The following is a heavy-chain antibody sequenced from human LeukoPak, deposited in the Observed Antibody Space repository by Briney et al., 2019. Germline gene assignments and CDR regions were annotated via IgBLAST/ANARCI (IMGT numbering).Heavy chain of an antibody. J-gene: IGHJ4*02. CDR2: IYYTGST. V-gene: IGHV4-59*01. CDR3: ARVYQSAEYYFDY. Sequence: TPSETLSLTCTVSGGSIDSYYWSWIRQPPGKGLEWIGYIYYTGSTEYHPSLKSRVTISLDTSKNQFSLKLTSVTAADTAVYYCARVYQSAEYYFDYWGQGNLVSVSS. CDR1: GGSIDSYY. D-gene: IGHD2-2*01.